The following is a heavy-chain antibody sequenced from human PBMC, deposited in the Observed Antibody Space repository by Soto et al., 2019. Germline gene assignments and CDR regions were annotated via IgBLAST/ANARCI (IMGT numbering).Heavy chain of an antibody. CDR3: AKDSQTVSVSAARVYGMDV. J-gene: IGHJ6*02. V-gene: IGHV3-23*01. Sequence: GGSLRLACAGSEFIFRLYPVTWVSQPPGKGLEWVSTLSDSGGHTYYADSVKGRFTIPRDNPKNTLYLQMNSLRAEDTAGYYCAKDSQTVSVSAARVYGMDVWGQGTTVTVSS. CDR2: LSDSGGHT. D-gene: IGHD2-2*01. CDR1: EFIFRLYP.